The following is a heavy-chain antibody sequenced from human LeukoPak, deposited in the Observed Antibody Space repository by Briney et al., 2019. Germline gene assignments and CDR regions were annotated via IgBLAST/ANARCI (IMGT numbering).Heavy chain of an antibody. CDR2: ISAYNGNT. CDR1: GYTFTSYA. J-gene: IGHJ4*02. V-gene: IGHV1-18*01. CDR3: ARDLRGGGNSGY. Sequence: ASVKVSCKASGYTFTSYAMHWVRQAPGQGLEWMGWISAYNGNTNYTQKLQGRVTMTTDTSTSTAYMELRSLRSDDTAVYYCARDLRGGGNSGYWGQGTLVTVSS. D-gene: IGHD4-23*01.